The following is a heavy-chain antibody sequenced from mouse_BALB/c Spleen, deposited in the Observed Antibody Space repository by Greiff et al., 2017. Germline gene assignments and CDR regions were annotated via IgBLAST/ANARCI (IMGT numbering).Heavy chain of an antibody. CDR1: GYSITSDYA. D-gene: IGHD2-12*01. CDR2: ISYSGST. CDR3: ARVRSNDEAY. V-gene: IGHV3-2*02. Sequence: EVKLVESGPGLVKPSQSLSLTCTVTGYSITSDYAWNWIRQFPGNKLEWMGYISYSGSTSYNPSLKSRISITRDTSKNQFFLQLNSVTTEDTATYYCARVRSNDEAYWGQGTLVTVSA. J-gene: IGHJ3*01.